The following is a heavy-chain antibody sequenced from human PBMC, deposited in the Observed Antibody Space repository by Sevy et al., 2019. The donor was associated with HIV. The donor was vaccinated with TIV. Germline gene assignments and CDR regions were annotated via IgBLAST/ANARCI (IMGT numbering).Heavy chain of an antibody. CDR1: GYTFTSYY. V-gene: IGHV1-46*01. CDR2: INPSGGST. Sequence: ASVKVSCKASGYTFTSYYMHWVRQAPGQGLEWMGIINPSGGSTSYAQKFQGRVTMTRDTSTSTVYMELSSLRSEDTAVYYCARDWTVVPAAIPYYYYGMDVWGQGTTVTVSS. D-gene: IGHD2-2*01. J-gene: IGHJ6*02. CDR3: ARDWTVVPAAIPYYYYGMDV.